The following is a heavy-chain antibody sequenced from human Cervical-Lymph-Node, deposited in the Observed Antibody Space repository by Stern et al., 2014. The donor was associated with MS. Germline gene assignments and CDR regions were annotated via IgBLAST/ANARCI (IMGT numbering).Heavy chain of an antibody. D-gene: IGHD1-1*01. J-gene: IGHJ6*01. CDR3: ARDPHPSTTYFYYYGMDV. V-gene: IGHV3-21*01. Sequence: SVKGRFTVSRDNAKNSLYLQMNSLRAEDTAVYYCARDPHPSTTYFYYYGMDVWGQGTTVAVSS.